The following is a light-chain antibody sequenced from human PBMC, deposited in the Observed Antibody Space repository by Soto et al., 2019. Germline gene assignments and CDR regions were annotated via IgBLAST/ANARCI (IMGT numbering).Light chain of an antibody. V-gene: IGLV2-8*01. J-gene: IGLJ1*01. CDR1: NSDVGSYNF. Sequence: QSALAQPPSASGSPGQSVTISCTGANSDVGSYNFVSWYQQHPGKAPKLLIYEVTKRPSGVPDRFSGSKSGNTASLTVSGLQAEDEADYYCSSYTSSSTLFGTGIKVTVL. CDR3: SSYTSSSTL. CDR2: EVT.